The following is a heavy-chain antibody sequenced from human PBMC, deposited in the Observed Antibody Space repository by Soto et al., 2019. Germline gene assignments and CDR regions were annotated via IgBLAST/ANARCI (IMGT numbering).Heavy chain of an antibody. J-gene: IGHJ6*03. V-gene: IGHV3-23*01. CDR2: ISGSGGST. CDR1: GFTFSNYA. D-gene: IGHD5-12*01. CDR3: AKDRGYSGYYMDV. Sequence: GGSLRLSCAASGFTFSNYAMSWVRQAPGKGLEWVSAISGSGGSTYYADSVKGRFTISRDNSKNTLYLQMNSLRAEDTAVYYCAKDRGYSGYYMDVWGKGTTVTVSS.